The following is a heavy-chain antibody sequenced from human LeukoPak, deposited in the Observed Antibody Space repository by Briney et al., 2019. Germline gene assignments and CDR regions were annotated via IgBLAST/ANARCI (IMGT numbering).Heavy chain of an antibody. J-gene: IGHJ4*02. Sequence: ASVKVSCKASGYTFTGYHMHWVRQAPGQGLEWMGRINPNSGDTNYAQKFQGRVTMTRDTSISTAYMELSRLRSDDTAVYYCARDYVVPAAKFDYWGQGTLVTVSS. V-gene: IGHV1-2*06. CDR1: GYTFTGYH. CDR2: INPNSGDT. CDR3: ARDYVVPAAKFDY. D-gene: IGHD2-2*01.